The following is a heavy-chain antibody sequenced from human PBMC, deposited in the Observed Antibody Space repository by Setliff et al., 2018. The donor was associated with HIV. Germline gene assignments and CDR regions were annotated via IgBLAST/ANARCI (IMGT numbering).Heavy chain of an antibody. D-gene: IGHD1-7*01. CDR3: ARDRYTWNYGKNYMDV. Sequence: SETLSLTCAVYGGSFSGYYWSWIRQPPGKGLEWIGEINHSGSTNYNPSLKSRVTISVDTSKNQFSLKLSSVTTADTAVYYCARDRYTWNYGKNYMDVWGKGTTVTVSS. V-gene: IGHV4-34*01. CDR1: GGSFSGYY. J-gene: IGHJ6*03. CDR2: INHSGST.